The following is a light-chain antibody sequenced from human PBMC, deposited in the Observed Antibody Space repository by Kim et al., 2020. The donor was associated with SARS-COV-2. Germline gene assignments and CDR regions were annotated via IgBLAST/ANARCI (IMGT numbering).Light chain of an antibody. Sequence: TDRNKCKGNSQRRKYVSWYEQEEGQAGVLVSYGKKNRPPGGTEQCCCGSSGNTAALIITGAKAEDEADYYCNTRESSGNHLVFGGGTKVTVL. J-gene: IGLJ2*01. CDR1: SQRRKY. CDR2: GKK. V-gene: IGLV3-19*01. CDR3: NTRESSGNHLV.